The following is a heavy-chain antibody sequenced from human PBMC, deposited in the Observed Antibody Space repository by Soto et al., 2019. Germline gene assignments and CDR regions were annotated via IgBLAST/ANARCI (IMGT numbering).Heavy chain of an antibody. D-gene: IGHD6-6*01. Sequence: SETLSLTCTVSGGYISSGRYYWSGIRQHPGKGLEWIGYIYYSGRTYYNPRIHSRVSIAVDTTENKFSLKLTAVSAADTSVYYCARGAFSSSSSWFDPWGRGTLVSVSS. J-gene: IGHJ5*02. CDR3: ARGAFSSSSSWFDP. CDR2: IYYSGRT. V-gene: IGHV4-31*03. CDR1: GGYISSGRYY.